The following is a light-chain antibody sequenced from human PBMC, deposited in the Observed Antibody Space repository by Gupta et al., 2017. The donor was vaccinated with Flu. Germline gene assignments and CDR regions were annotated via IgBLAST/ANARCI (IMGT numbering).Light chain of an antibody. CDR1: QSLVRSDGNTY. V-gene: IGKV2-24*01. J-gene: IGKJ2*01. CDR2: KSS. Sequence: EIVLTQTPLSSPVTLGQPASISCRSSQSLVRSDGNTYLSWLHQRPGQPPRLLIYKSSKRRSGVPDRFSGSGAGTDFTLKISSVEAEDVGVYYCMQGKQFHNAFGQGTKLEIK. CDR3: MQGKQFHNA.